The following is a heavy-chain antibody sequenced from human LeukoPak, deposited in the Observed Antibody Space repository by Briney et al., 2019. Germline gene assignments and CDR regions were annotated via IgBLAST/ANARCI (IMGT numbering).Heavy chain of an antibody. D-gene: IGHD1-26*01. Sequence: GGSLRLSCAASGFTFSSYSMNWVRQAPGKGLEWVSSISISSHIYYADSVKGRFTISRDNAKSSLYLQMNSLRAEDTAVYYCARDPYSGSYGADYYYYMDVWGKGTTVTISS. CDR3: ARDPYSGSYGADYYYYMDV. V-gene: IGHV3-21*01. J-gene: IGHJ6*03. CDR2: ISISSHI. CDR1: GFTFSSYS.